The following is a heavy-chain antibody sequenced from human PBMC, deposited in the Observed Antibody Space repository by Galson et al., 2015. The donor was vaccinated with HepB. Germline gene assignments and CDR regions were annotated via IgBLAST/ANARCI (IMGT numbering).Heavy chain of an antibody. Sequence: SLRLSCAASGFTFTNYWMHWVRQAPGKGLVWVSRINRDGGDTVYGDSVKGRFTISRDNAKNTLYLQMEGLRADDTAVYYCVRVKGAAGTEYFDSWGQGTLVTVSS. J-gene: IGHJ4*02. CDR3: VRVKGAAGTEYFDS. CDR2: INRDGGDT. V-gene: IGHV3-74*01. CDR1: GFTFTNYW. D-gene: IGHD6-19*01.